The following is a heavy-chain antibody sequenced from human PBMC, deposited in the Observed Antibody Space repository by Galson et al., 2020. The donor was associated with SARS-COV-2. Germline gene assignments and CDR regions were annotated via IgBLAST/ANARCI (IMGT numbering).Heavy chain of an antibody. V-gene: IGHV3-23*01. CDR2: ISANGGGT. D-gene: IGHD2-21*01. J-gene: IGHJ4*02. Sequence: TGGSLRLSCAASGFTFSNYAMSWVRQAPGKGLECVSTISANGGGTNYVDSVKGRFTISRDNSKNTLYLQMNSLRAEDTAVYYCAKDTGGSQYSPFDYWGQGTLVTVSS. CDR3: AKDTGGSQYSPFDY. CDR1: GFTFSNYA.